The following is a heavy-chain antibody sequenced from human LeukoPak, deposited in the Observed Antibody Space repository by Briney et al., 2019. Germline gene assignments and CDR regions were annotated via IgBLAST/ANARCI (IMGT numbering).Heavy chain of an antibody. V-gene: IGHV3-21*01. CDR2: ISSSSSYI. D-gene: IGHD6-13*01. CDR3: ARASSSWEVDY. J-gene: IGHJ4*02. Sequence: GGSLRLSCAASGFTFSSCSMNWVRQAPGKGLEWVSSISSSSSYIYYADSVKGRFTISRDNAKNSLYLQMNSLRAEDTAVYYCARASSSWEVDYWGQGTLVTVSS. CDR1: GFTFSSCS.